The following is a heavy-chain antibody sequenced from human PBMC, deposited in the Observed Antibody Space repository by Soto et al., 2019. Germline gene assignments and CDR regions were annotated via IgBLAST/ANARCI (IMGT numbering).Heavy chain of an antibody. CDR2: ISWNSGSI. CDR3: AKDISGIVGAHSTFDY. Sequence: GGSLRLSCAASGFTFSNYWMHWVRQAPGKGLEWVSGISWNSGSIGYADSVKGRFTISRDNAKNSLYLQMNSLRAEDTALYYCAKDISGIVGAHSTFDYWGQGTLVTVSS. CDR1: GFTFSNYW. J-gene: IGHJ4*02. V-gene: IGHV3-9*01. D-gene: IGHD1-26*01.